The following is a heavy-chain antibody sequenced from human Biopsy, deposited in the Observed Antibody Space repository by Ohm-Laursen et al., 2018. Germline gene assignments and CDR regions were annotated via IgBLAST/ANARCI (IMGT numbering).Heavy chain of an antibody. Sequence: SLRLSCPASGFTFSNYGMHWVCQAPGKGMAWLAVIWYDGSNKYYGDSVQGRFTISRDNSKNTVYLQMNSLRAEDMAIYYCARDSTINTVTTADYWGQGIPVTVSS. J-gene: IGHJ4*02. D-gene: IGHD4-11*01. CDR1: GFTFSNYG. CDR3: ARDSTINTVTTADY. V-gene: IGHV3-33*01. CDR2: IWYDGSNK.